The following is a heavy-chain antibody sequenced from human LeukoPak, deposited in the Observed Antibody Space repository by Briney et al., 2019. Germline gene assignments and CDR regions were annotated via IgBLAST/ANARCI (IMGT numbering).Heavy chain of an antibody. Sequence: SETLSLTCTVSGGSIRGFYWNWIRQPPGKGLEWIGYIYYSGSTYYNPSLKSRVTISVDTSKNQFSLKLSSVTAADTAVYYCARGGYDILTGYYTPLGYWGQGTLVTVSS. D-gene: IGHD3-9*01. J-gene: IGHJ4*02. CDR1: GGSIRGFY. CDR3: ARGGYDILTGYYTPLGY. CDR2: IYYSGST. V-gene: IGHV4-59*08.